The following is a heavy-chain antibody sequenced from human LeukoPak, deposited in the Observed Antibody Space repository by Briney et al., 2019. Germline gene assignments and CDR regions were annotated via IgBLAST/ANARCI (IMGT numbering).Heavy chain of an antibody. CDR3: ASGITAALLDY. CDR2: IYYSGST. V-gene: IGHV4-59*01. J-gene: IGHJ4*02. CDR1: GGSISSYY. D-gene: IGHD6-13*01. Sequence: SETLSLTCTVSGGSISSYYWSWIRQPPGKGLEWIGYIYYSGSTNYNPSLTSRVTISVDTSKNQFSLKLSSVTAADTAVYYCASGITAALLDYWGQGTLVTVAS.